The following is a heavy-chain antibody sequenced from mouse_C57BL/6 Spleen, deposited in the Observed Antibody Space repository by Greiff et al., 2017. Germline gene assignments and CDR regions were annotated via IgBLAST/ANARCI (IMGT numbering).Heavy chain of an antibody. Sequence: EVHLVESEGGLVQPGSSMKLSCTASGFTFSDYYMAWVRQVPEKGLEWVANINYDGSSTYYLDSLKSRFIISRDNAKNILYLQMSSLKSEDTATYYCARGAYDYDGGWFAYWGKGTLVTVSA. D-gene: IGHD2-4*01. V-gene: IGHV5-16*01. J-gene: IGHJ3*01. CDR2: INYDGSST. CDR1: GFTFSDYY. CDR3: ARGAYDYDGGWFAY.